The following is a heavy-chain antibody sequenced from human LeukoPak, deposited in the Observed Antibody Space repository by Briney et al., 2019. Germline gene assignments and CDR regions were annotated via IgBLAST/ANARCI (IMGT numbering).Heavy chain of an antibody. Sequence: GGSLRLSCAASGFTFSSYWMSWVRQAPGKGLEWVANIKQDGSEKYYVDSVKGRFTISRDNAKNSLYLQMNSLRAEDTAVYYCAREAYYDSSGYYYVPDAFDIWGQGTMVTVSS. V-gene: IGHV3-7*01. CDR1: GFTFSSYW. CDR2: IKQDGSEK. D-gene: IGHD3-22*01. J-gene: IGHJ3*02. CDR3: AREAYYDSSGYYYVPDAFDI.